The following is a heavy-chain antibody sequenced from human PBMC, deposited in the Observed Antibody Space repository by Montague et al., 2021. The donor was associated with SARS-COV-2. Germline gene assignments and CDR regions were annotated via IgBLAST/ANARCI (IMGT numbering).Heavy chain of an antibody. D-gene: IGHD5-24*01. J-gene: IGHJ5*02. CDR1: GYSINSGYY. CDR2: IYHSGST. CDR3: ARDRRRWLQLNNWFDP. Sequence: SETLSLTCTVSGYSINSGYYWGWIRQPPGKGLEWIGSIYHSGSTYYNPSLKSRVTISVDTSKNQFSLKLLSSVTAADTAVYYCARDRRRWLQLNNWFDPWGQGTLVTVSS. V-gene: IGHV4-38-2*02.